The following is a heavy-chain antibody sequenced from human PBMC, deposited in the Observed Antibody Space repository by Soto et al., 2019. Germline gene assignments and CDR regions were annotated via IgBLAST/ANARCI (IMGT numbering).Heavy chain of an antibody. V-gene: IGHV3-23*01. J-gene: IGHJ4*02. CDR2: ISGSASST. Sequence: EVHLLESGGGLVQPGGSLRLSCAASGFSFSTYAMSWVRQAPGKGLEWVSAISGSASSTYYADSVKGRFTISRDNSKNTLYLQMNSLTVEDTALYYCAKRLGSCSSASCYVLGEFDYWGQGTLVTVSS. CDR3: AKRLGSCSSASCYVLGEFDY. D-gene: IGHD2-2*01. CDR1: GFSFSTYA.